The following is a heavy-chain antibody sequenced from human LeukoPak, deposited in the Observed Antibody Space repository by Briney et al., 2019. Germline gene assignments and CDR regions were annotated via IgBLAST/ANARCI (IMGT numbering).Heavy chain of an antibody. J-gene: IGHJ4*02. V-gene: IGHV4/OR15-8*02. CDR3: ANHYSGYIDY. CDR1: GDSIRKDNW. CDR2: IYDSGKT. D-gene: IGHD5-12*01. Sequence: SKTLSLTCSVSGDSIRKDNWWTWVRRSPGKGLEWLGEIYDSGKTNYHPSLRSRIAISIDTAKRQFSLELTAVTAADTAVYYCANHYSGYIDYWGQGTLVTVSS.